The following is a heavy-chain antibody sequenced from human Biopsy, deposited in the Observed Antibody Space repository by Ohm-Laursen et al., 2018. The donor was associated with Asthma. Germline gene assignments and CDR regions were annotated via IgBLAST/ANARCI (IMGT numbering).Heavy chain of an antibody. D-gene: IGHD3-3*01. CDR1: GGSISSYY. J-gene: IGHJ6*02. Sequence: TLSLTCTVSGGSISSYYWSWIRQAPGKGLEWIGYISYGGKTSYNPSPKNRVTISRDTAKNQFSLRLTSVTAADTAVYFCARRITIFGVVQKDHGMDAWGQGTTVIVSS. CDR2: ISYGGKT. CDR3: ARRITIFGVVQKDHGMDA. V-gene: IGHV4-59*04.